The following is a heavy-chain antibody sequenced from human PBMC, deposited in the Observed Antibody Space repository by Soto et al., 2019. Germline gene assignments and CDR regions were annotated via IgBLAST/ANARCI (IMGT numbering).Heavy chain of an antibody. CDR3: AGLSGRYYYIDV. CDR1: GCSISSYY. V-gene: IGHV4-59*01. J-gene: IGHJ6*03. CDR2: IYYSGST. D-gene: IGHD5-12*01. Sequence: SETLSLTCTVSGCSISSYYWSWIRQPPGKGLEWIGYIYYSGSTNYNPSLKSRVTISVDTSKNQFSLKLSTVTAAVTAVYYCAGLSGRYYYIDVWGKGTTVTVSS.